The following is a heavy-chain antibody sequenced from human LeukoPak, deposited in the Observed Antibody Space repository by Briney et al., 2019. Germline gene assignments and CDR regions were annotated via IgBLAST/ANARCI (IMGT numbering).Heavy chain of an antibody. CDR2: INPSGGST. CDR3: ARMVEWLGAFDI. J-gene: IGHJ3*02. CDR1: GYTFTSYG. Sequence: ASVKVSCKASGYTFTSYGISWVRQAPGQGLEWMGIINPSGGSTSYAQKFQGRVTMTRDTSTSTVYMELSSLRSEDTAVYYCARMVEWLGAFDIWGQGTMVTVSS. V-gene: IGHV1-46*01. D-gene: IGHD3-3*01.